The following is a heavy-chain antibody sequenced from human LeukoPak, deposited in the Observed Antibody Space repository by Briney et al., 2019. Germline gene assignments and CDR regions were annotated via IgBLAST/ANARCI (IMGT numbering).Heavy chain of an antibody. CDR2: IYTSGST. J-gene: IGHJ4*02. Sequence: SQTLSLTCTVSGGSISSGSYYWSWIRQPAGKGLEWIGRIYTSGSTNYNPSLKSRVTISVDTSKNQFSLKLSSVTAADTAVYYCATEGSSWYAVYWGQGTLVTVSS. D-gene: IGHD6-13*01. CDR1: GGSISSGSYY. V-gene: IGHV4-61*02. CDR3: ATEGSSWYAVY.